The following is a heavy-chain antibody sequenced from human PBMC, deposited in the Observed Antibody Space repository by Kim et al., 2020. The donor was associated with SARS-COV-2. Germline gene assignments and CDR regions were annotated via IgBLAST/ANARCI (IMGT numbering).Heavy chain of an antibody. CDR2: INPGNGDT. CDR3: ARTPVAGTSLYDY. J-gene: IGHJ4*02. D-gene: IGHD6-19*01. Sequence: ASVKVSCKTSGYTFANYAVHWVRQAPGQGLEWMGWINPGNGDTRFSQRLQGRVTITSDTSASTTYMELTSLRSEDSAVFYCARTPVAGTSLYDYWGQGTL. CDR1: GYTFANYA. V-gene: IGHV1-3*01.